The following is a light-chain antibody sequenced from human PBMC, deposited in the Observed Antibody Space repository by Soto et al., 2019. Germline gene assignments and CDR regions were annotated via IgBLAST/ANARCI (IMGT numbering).Light chain of an antibody. Sequence: QSVLTQPASVAGSPGQSITISCTGISNTVETYTLVSWYQQNPGEAPNLIIYEDTKRPSGVSDRFSGFKSGNTASLTISGLQRDDESDYYCSSYAAGSPSVLFGGGTKVTVL. J-gene: IGLJ3*02. CDR3: SSYAAGSPSVL. V-gene: IGLV2-23*01. CDR1: SNTVETYTL. CDR2: EDT.